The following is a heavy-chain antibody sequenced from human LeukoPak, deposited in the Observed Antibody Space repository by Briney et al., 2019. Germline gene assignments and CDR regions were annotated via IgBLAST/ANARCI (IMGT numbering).Heavy chain of an antibody. V-gene: IGHV4-34*01. CDR3: ARGLTTVTTVRYFDY. D-gene: IGHD4-17*01. Sequence: SETLSLTCAVYGGSFSGYHWSWIRQPPGKGLEWIGEINHRGRTNYNPSLKSRVTISVDTSKNQFSLKLSSVTAADTAVYYCARGLTTVTTVRYFDYWGQGTLVTVSS. CDR1: GGSFSGYH. J-gene: IGHJ4*02. CDR2: INHRGRT.